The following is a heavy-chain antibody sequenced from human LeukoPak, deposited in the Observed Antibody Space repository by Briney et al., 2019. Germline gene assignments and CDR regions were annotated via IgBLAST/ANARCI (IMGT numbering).Heavy chain of an antibody. CDR1: GFTFSSYW. D-gene: IGHD6-13*01. V-gene: IGHV3-7*01. J-gene: IGHJ4*02. CDR3: AKLGDSSSWYEEVDY. CDR2: IKQDGSEK. Sequence: GGSLRLSCAASGFTFSSYWMSWVRQAPGKGLEWVANIKQDGSEKYYVDSVKGRFTISRDNSKNTLYLQMNSLRAEDTAVYYCAKLGDSSSWYEEVDYWGQGTLVTVSS.